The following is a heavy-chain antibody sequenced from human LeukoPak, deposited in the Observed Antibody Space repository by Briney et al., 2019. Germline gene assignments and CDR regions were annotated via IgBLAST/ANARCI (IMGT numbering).Heavy chain of an antibody. CDR2: ISSSGRTM. CDR1: GFNFSNYE. D-gene: IGHD3-22*01. CDR3: ARADRGGYYSWPDY. V-gene: IGHV3-48*03. Sequence: GGSLRLSCAASGFNFSNYEMNWVRQAPGKGLEWVSYISSSGRTMYYADSVKGRYTISRDNAENSLYLQMNSLRAEDTAVYYCARADRGGYYSWPDYGGQGTLVTVSS. J-gene: IGHJ4*02.